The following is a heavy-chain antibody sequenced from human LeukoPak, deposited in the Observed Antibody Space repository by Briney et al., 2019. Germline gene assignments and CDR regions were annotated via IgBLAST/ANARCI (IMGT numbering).Heavy chain of an antibody. Sequence: PGRSLRLSCAASGFTFSSYAMHWVRQAPGKGLEWVAVISYDGSNKYYADSVKGRFTISRDNSKNTLYLQMNSLRAEDTAVYYCAKDYGITGTRGYFDYWGQGTLVTVSS. V-gene: IGHV3-30-3*01. D-gene: IGHD1-20*01. J-gene: IGHJ4*02. CDR3: AKDYGITGTRGYFDY. CDR1: GFTFSSYA. CDR2: ISYDGSNK.